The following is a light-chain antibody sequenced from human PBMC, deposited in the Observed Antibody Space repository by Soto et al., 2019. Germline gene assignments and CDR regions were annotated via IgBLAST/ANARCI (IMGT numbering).Light chain of an antibody. CDR2: YTS. CDR3: QQYGSSPPIT. J-gene: IGKJ5*01. CDR1: QYVGTR. V-gene: IGKV3-20*01. Sequence: EIVLTQSPATLSSSPGETATLSCRASQYVGTRLAWYQHKPGQAPRLLIYYTSNRATGIPARFSGSGSGTDFTLTISRLEPEDFAVYYCQQYGSSPPITFGQGTRLEIK.